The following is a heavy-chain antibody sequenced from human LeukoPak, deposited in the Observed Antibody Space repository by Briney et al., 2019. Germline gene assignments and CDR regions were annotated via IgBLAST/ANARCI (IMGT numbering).Heavy chain of an antibody. CDR3: ARIDMVRRVTPRSYYMDV. Sequence: PSETLSLTCTVSGGSISSGSYYWSWIRQPAGKGLEWIGRIYASGSTNYNPSLESRATISVDTSKNQFSLKLSSVTAADTAVYYCARIDMVRRVTPRSYYMDVWGKGTTVTVSS. J-gene: IGHJ6*03. V-gene: IGHV4-61*02. D-gene: IGHD3-10*01. CDR2: IYASGST. CDR1: GGSISSGSYY.